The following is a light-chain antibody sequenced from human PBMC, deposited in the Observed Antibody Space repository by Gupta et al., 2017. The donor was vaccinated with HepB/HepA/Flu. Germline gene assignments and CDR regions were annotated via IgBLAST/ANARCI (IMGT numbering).Light chain of an antibody. CDR3: AAWDDSLSGWV. V-gene: IGLV1-47*01. Sequence: QSVLTQPPSASGTPGQRVTISCSGSSSNIGSNYVYWYQQLPGTAPKLLIYRNNQRPSGVPDRFSGSKSGTSASLAISGLRSEDEAYYYCAAWDDSLSGWVVGGGTKLTVL. CDR1: SSNIGSNY. CDR2: RNN. J-gene: IGLJ3*02.